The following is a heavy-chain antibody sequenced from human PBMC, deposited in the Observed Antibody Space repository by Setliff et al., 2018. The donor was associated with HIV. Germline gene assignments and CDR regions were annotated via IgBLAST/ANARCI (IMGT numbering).Heavy chain of an antibody. V-gene: IGHV3-74*01. J-gene: IGHJ4*02. CDR3: AKKTAAYTSGSWLHY. CDR1: GFTFSSYW. D-gene: IGHD3-10*01. Sequence: HPGGSLRLSCAASGFTFSSYWMSWVRQAPGKGLVWVSRINGDGSTTTYSDSVKGRFTISRDNAKNSLFLQVNSLRAEDTAVYYCAKKTAAYTSGSWLHYWGQGTLVTVSS. CDR2: INGDGSTT.